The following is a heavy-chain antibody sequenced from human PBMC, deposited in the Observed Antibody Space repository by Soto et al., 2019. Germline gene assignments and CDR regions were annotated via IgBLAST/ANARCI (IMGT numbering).Heavy chain of an antibody. V-gene: IGHV3-23*01. CDR3: AKKVHSGPGSQYFDY. CDR1: GFTFSSYS. D-gene: IGHD3-10*01. Sequence: EVQLLESGGGLVQPGGSLRLSCAASGFTFSSYSMSWVRQAPGKGLEWVSGFRTSGDGGTTYYADSVKGRFTISRGNSKNMLFLQMNSLRAEDTAIYYCAKKVHSGPGSQYFDYWGQGTLVTVSS. J-gene: IGHJ4*02. CDR2: FRTSGDGGTT.